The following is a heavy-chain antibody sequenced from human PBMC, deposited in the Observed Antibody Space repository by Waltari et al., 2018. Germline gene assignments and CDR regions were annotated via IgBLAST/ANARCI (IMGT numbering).Heavy chain of an antibody. Sequence: EVQLLESGGDLVQRGGSLRLSCAASGFPFRNYARPWGPQAPGKGLGGVSVSGGGGSTTYYADSVKGRFTISRDNSKNTLYLQMNRLRVEDTAVYYCAKKLGVSSWYYFDYWGQGTLVTVSS. D-gene: IGHD1-26*01. V-gene: IGHV3-23*01. J-gene: IGHJ4*02. CDR1: GFPFRNYA. CDR2: SGGGGSTT. CDR3: AKKLGVSSWYYFDY.